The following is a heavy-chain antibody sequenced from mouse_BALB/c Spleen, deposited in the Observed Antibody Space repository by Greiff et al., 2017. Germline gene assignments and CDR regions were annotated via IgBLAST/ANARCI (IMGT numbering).Heavy chain of an antibody. Sequence: QVQLKQSGAELVRPGVSVKISCKGSGYTFTDYAMHWVKQSHAKSLEWIGVISTYYGDASYNQKFKGKATMTVDKSSSTAYMELARLTSEDSAIYYCARGRYDGYAMDYWGQGTSVTVSS. J-gene: IGHJ4*01. V-gene: IGHV1S137*01. CDR2: ISTYYGDA. CDR1: GYTFTDYA. D-gene: IGHD2-14*01. CDR3: ARGRYDGYAMDY.